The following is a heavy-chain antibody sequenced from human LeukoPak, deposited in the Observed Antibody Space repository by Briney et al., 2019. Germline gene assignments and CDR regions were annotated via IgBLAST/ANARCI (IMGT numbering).Heavy chain of an antibody. CDR2: ISGGGSRT. V-gene: IGHV3-23*01. J-gene: IGHJ4*02. Sequence: GGSLRLSCAVSGFTFSSYAMSWVRQPPGKGLEWVSVISGGGSRTYYAASVKGRFTISRDNSENTLYLQMNSLRAEDTAVYYCAKGTYYHTSGTSSTETFGENWGQGTLVTVSS. CDR1: GFTFSSYA. CDR3: AKGTYYHTSGTSSTETFGEN. D-gene: IGHD3-10*01.